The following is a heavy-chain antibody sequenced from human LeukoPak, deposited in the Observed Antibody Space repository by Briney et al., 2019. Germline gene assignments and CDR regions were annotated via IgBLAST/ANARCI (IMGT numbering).Heavy chain of an antibody. D-gene: IGHD4-17*01. CDR2: IYYSGST. J-gene: IGHJ6*02. Sequence: PSETLSLTCTVSGGSISSYHWSWIRQPPGKGLEWIGYIYYSGSTNYNPSLKSRVTISVDTSKNQFSLKLSSVTAADTAVYYCARVLAPYGDYEDYGMDVWGQGTTVTASS. V-gene: IGHV4-59*01. CDR1: GGSISSYH. CDR3: ARVLAPYGDYEDYGMDV.